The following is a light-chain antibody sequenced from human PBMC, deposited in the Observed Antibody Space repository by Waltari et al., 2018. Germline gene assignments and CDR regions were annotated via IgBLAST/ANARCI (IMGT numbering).Light chain of an antibody. CDR2: EGS. CDR3: CSYAGSSTSV. J-gene: IGLJ3*02. CDR1: SSDVGIYNL. Sequence: QSALTQPASVSGSPGQSITIPCTGTSSDVGIYNLFSWYQQHPGKAPKLMIYEGSKRPSGVSNRFSGSKSGNTASLTISGLQAEDEADYYCCSYAGSSTSVFGGGTKLTVL. V-gene: IGLV2-23*01.